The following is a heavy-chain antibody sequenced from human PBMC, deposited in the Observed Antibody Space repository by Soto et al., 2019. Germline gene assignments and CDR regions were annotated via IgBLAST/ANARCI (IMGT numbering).Heavy chain of an antibody. CDR1: GDSVSSNSAA. D-gene: IGHD3-9*01. CDR3: ARGRDLLTCGAFADV. J-gene: IGHJ6*02. Sequence: SQTLLLRCAISGDSVSSNSAAWNWIRQSPSRGLEWLGRTYYRSKWYNDYAVSVKSRITINPDTSRNQFSLQLNSATPEDTAVCSCARGRDLLTCGAFADVWGEGTRVTDSS. V-gene: IGHV6-1*01. CDR2: TYYRSKWYN.